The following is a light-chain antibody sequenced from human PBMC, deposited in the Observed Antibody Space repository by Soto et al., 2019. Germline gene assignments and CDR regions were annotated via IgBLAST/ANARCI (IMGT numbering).Light chain of an antibody. CDR1: QTVGSAY. CDR3: QQYGSSRWS. CDR2: GTS. J-gene: IGKJ1*01. Sequence: EIVLTQSPGTLSLSPGDRASLSCRASQTVGSAYLAWYQHKPGQAPRLLIFGTSSRATGIPDRFSGSGSGTHFTLTISRLAPEDFGVYYCQQYGSSRWSFGQGTKVEAK. V-gene: IGKV3-20*01.